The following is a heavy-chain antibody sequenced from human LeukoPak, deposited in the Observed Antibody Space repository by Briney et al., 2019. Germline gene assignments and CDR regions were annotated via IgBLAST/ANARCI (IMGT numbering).Heavy chain of an antibody. CDR2: IKQDGSET. V-gene: IGHV3-7*03. Sequence: GGSLRLSCAASGFTFSSYWMTWVRQAPGKGLEWVANIKQDGSETLYVDSVKGRFTISRDNSKNTLYLQMNSLRAEDTAVYYCARDLRAAGYYYYGMDVWGQGTTVTVSS. CDR3: ARDLRAAGYYYYGMDV. CDR1: GFTFSSYW. D-gene: IGHD6-13*01. J-gene: IGHJ6*02.